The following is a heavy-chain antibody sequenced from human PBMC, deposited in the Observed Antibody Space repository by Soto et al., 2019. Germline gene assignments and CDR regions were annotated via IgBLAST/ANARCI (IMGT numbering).Heavy chain of an antibody. V-gene: IGHV3-33*01. Sequence: QVQLVESGGGVVQPGRSLRLSCAASGFTFSSYGMHWVRQAPGKGLEWVAVIWYDGSNKYYADSVKGRFTISRDNSKSTLDLQMNSLRAEDTAVYYCARAREVFDYWGQGTLVTVSS. CDR2: IWYDGSNK. J-gene: IGHJ4*02. CDR3: ARAREVFDY. CDR1: GFTFSSYG.